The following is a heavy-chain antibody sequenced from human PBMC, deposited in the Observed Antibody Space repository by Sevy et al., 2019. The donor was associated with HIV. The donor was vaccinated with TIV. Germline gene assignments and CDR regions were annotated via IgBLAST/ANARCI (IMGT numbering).Heavy chain of an antibody. D-gene: IGHD3-22*01. CDR1: GFTFSCCA. J-gene: IGHJ2*01. CDR2: IGGSGTST. CDR3: AKRGNYDSRYWYFDL. Sequence: GGSLRLSCEASGFTFSCCAMTWVRQTPGKGLEWVSTIGGSGTSTFYADSVRGRFIISRANSKNTLFLQMNSLRAEDTAVYFCAKRGNYDSRYWYFDLWGRGTLVTVSS. V-gene: IGHV3-23*01.